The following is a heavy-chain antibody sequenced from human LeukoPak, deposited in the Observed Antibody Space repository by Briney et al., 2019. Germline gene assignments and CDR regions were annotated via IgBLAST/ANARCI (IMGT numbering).Heavy chain of an antibody. J-gene: IGHJ4*02. Sequence: ASVKVSCKASGGTFSSYAISWVRQAPGQGVEWMGWISAYNGNTNYAQKLQGRVTMTTDTSTSTAYMELRSLRSDDTAVYYCAREGYCSSTSCYSPDYWGQGTLVTVSS. CDR2: ISAYNGNT. D-gene: IGHD2-2*02. V-gene: IGHV1-18*01. CDR3: AREGYCSSTSCYSPDY. CDR1: GGTFSSYA.